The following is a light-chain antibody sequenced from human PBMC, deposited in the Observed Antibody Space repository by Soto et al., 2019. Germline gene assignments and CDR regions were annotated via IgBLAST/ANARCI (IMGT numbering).Light chain of an antibody. CDR3: CSYRSGSVYV. J-gene: IGLJ1*01. CDR1: SSDGGGCNY. Sequence: QSVLTQPPSASGSPGQSVAISCPGTSSDGGGCNYVSWYQQHPGKAPKLMIYEVNKRPSGISNRCSGSKSGDTASLTISGLQAEDEADYYCCSYRSGSVYVFGSGTKVTVL. V-gene: IGLV2-14*01. CDR2: EVN.